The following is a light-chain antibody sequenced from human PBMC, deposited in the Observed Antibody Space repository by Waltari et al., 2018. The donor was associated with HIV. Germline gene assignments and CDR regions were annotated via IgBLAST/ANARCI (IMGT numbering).Light chain of an antibody. J-gene: IGLJ1*01. CDR3: CSFAGSNFV. Sequence: QSALTQPASVSGSPGQAITISCTGSLRDVGTSSYISWYQQHPGTAPKLIISDVTERPSGISNRFSGSKSGTTASLTISGLQAEDEAEYFCCSFAGSNFVFGSGTKVTVL. CDR1: LRDVGTSSY. V-gene: IGLV2-23*02. CDR2: DVT.